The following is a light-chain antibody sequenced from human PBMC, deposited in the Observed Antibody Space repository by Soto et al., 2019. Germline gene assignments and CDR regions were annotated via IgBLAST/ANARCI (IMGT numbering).Light chain of an antibody. CDR3: SSYTISTTLV. V-gene: IGLV1-47*02. CDR1: SSNIGSNY. Sequence: QSVLTQPPSASGTPGQRVTISCSGSSSNIGSNYVYWYQQLPGTAPKLLIYSNNQRPSGVPDRFSGSKSGTSASLAISGLRSEDEADYYCSSYTISTTLVFGGGTKLTVL. J-gene: IGLJ2*01. CDR2: SNN.